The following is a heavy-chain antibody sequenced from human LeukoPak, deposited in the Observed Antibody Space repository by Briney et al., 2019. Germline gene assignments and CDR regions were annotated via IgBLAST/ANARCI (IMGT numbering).Heavy chain of an antibody. CDR3: AIGIVTATCDY. D-gene: IGHD1-26*01. Sequence: GASVKVSCKASGYTFTSYDINWVRQATGQGLEWMGAMHPNSGNTGYAQKFRGRLTMTRDTSISTAYMELSSLRSEDTAVYYCAIGIVTATCDYWGQGTLVTVSS. V-gene: IGHV1-8*01. CDR2: MHPNSGNT. CDR1: GYTFTSYD. J-gene: IGHJ4*02.